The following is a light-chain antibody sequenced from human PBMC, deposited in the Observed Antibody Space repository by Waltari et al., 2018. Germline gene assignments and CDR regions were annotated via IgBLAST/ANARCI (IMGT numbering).Light chain of an antibody. Sequence: VVLTQSPATLSVSPGEGATLSCRASQTLSNNLAWYQQKPGHAPRLLIYGASNRAAGIPPRFSGSGSGTEFTLTISGLQSEDFAVYYCQQYNNWPPWTFGQGTKVEIK. CDR1: QTLSNN. CDR3: QQYNNWPPWT. J-gene: IGKJ1*01. CDR2: GAS. V-gene: IGKV3-15*01.